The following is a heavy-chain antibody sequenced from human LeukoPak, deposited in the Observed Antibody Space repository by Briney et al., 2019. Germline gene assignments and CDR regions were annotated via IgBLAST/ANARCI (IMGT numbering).Heavy chain of an antibody. V-gene: IGHV1-2*02. J-gene: IGHJ4*02. Sequence: ASVKVSCEASGYTFTGYYIHWVRQSPGQGLEWMGWMNPKGGGTNYGQKFQGRVTMTTDTSIDTAYMELTNLRPDDTAVYYCTRGLYSTLPSDFWGQGTLVTVSS. CDR3: TRGLYSTLPSDF. CDR2: MNPKGGGT. CDR1: GYTFTGYY. D-gene: IGHD6-13*01.